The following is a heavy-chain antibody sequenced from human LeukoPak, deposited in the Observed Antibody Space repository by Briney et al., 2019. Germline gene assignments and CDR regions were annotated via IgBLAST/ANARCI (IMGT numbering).Heavy chain of an antibody. D-gene: IGHD6-13*01. CDR2: IYSTGST. J-gene: IGHJ4*02. CDR1: GGSIRSYY. Sequence: AETLSLTCTVSGGSIRSYYWSRIRQPAGKGLEWIGRIYSTGSTNYNASLKSRVTMSVVMSKNQFSLRLRSGTAADTAVYYCARQIASAGTAGFDFWGQGALVTVSS. CDR3: ARQIASAGTAGFDF. V-gene: IGHV4-4*07.